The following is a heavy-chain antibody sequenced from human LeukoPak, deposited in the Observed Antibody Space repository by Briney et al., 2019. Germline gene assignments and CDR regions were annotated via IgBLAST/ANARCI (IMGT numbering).Heavy chain of an antibody. D-gene: IGHD6-19*01. CDR1: GYSSTSYW. CDR3: ARHAIAVAGWFDP. V-gene: IGHV5-51*01. CDR2: IYLGDSDT. J-gene: IGHJ5*02. Sequence: GESLKISCKGSGYSSTSYWIGWVRQTPGKGLEWMGIIYLGDSDTRYSPSFQGHVTISADKSISTAYLQWSSLKASDTAMYYCARHAIAVAGWFDPWGQGTLVTVSS.